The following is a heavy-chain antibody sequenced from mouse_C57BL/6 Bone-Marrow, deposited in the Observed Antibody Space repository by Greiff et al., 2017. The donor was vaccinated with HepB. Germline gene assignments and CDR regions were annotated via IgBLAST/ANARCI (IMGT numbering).Heavy chain of an antibody. D-gene: IGHD1-1*01. Sequence: VQLQQPGAELVKPGASVKLSCKASGYTFTSYWMHWVKQRPGRGLEWIGRIDPNSGGTKYNEKFKGKATLTADKSSSTAYMELRSLTSEDSAVYFCARRITTVVATPFAYWGQGTLVTVSA. J-gene: IGHJ3*01. V-gene: IGHV1-62-3*01. CDR3: ARRITTVVATPFAY. CDR2: IDPNSGGT. CDR1: GYTFTSYW.